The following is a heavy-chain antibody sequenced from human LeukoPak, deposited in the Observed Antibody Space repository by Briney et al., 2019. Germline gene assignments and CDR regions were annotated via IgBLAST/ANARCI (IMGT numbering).Heavy chain of an antibody. D-gene: IGHD2-15*01. V-gene: IGHV3-7*03. CDR1: GFTFSSYA. CDR3: ARDGRYCSGGSCYQRGRYFDY. CDR2: IKQDGSEK. J-gene: IGHJ4*02. Sequence: GGSLRLSCAASGFTFSSYAMSWVRQAPGKGLEWVANIKQDGSEKYYVDSVKGRFTISRDNAKNSLYLQMNSLRAEDTAVYYCARDGRYCSGGSCYQRGRYFDYWGQGTLVTVSS.